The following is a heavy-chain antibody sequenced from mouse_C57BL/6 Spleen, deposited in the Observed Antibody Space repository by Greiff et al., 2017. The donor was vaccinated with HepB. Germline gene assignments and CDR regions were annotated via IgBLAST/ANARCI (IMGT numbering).Heavy chain of an antibody. CDR1: GYAFSSSW. V-gene: IGHV1-82*01. CDR3: ARSEITTVVATDWYFDV. D-gene: IGHD1-1*01. Sequence: VQLQQSGPELVKPGASVKISCKASGYAFSSSWMNWVKQRPGKGLEWIGRIYPGDGDTNYNGKFKGKATLTADKSSSTAYMQLSSLTSEDSAVYFCARSEITTVVATDWYFDVWGTGTTVTVSS. J-gene: IGHJ1*03. CDR2: IYPGDGDT.